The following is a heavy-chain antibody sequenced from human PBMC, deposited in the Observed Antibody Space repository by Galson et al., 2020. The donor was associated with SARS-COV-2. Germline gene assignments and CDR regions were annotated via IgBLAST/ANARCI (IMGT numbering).Heavy chain of an antibody. CDR3: ARDYTYYDFWSGYAGPSNRVYYYYGMDV. Sequence: GGSLRLSCAASGFTFSSYGMHWVRQAPGKGLEWVAVIWYDGSNKYYADSVTGRFTISRDNSKNTLYLQMNSLRAEDTAVYYCARDYTYYDFWSGYAGPSNRVYYYYGMDVWGQGTTVTVSS. J-gene: IGHJ6*02. V-gene: IGHV3-33*01. CDR2: IWYDGSNK. D-gene: IGHD3-3*01. CDR1: GFTFSSYG.